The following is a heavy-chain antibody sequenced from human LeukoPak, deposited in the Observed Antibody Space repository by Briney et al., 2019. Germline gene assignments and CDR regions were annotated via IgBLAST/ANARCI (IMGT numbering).Heavy chain of an antibody. D-gene: IGHD2-15*01. Sequence: GGSLRLSCAASGFTFSSYAMSWVRQAPGKGLEWVSAISGSGGSTYYADSVRGRFTISRDNSKKTLYLQMNSLRAEDTAVYYCAKRGADCSGGSCPSNYYYYMDVWGKGTTVTVSS. CDR2: ISGSGGST. J-gene: IGHJ6*03. V-gene: IGHV3-23*01. CDR1: GFTFSSYA. CDR3: AKRGADCSGGSCPSNYYYYMDV.